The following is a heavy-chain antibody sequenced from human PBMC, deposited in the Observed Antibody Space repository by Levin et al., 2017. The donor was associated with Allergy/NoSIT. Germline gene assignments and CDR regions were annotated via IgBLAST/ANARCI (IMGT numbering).Heavy chain of an antibody. J-gene: IGHJ6*02. V-gene: IGHV4-59*01. CDR1: GGSISSYY. D-gene: IGHD6-13*01. Sequence: SETLSLTCTVSGGSISSYYWSWIRQPPGKGLEWIGYIYYSVSTNYNPSLKSRVTISVETSKNQFSLKLSSVTAAETAVYYCAGDGSIAAGGTFYYYGMDVWGQGTTVTVSS. CDR3: AGDGSIAAGGTFYYYGMDV. CDR2: IYYSVST.